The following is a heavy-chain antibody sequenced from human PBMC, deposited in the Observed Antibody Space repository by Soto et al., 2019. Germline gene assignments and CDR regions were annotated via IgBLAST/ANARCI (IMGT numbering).Heavy chain of an antibody. CDR1: GFNFNNYG. D-gene: IGHD6-13*01. J-gene: IGHJ6*02. CDR3: ARRQISPPTRGAASARGGMDV. V-gene: IGHV3-33*01. CDR2: IWNDGNGY. Sequence: QVQLVESGGGVVQPGRSLRLSCAASGFNFNNYGMHWVRQAPGKGLEWVAVIWNDGNGYYYANSVKGRFTIPRDNSKNPLYLQMSSLRAEDTAVYYCARRQISPPTRGAASARGGMDVWGQGTTVTVSS.